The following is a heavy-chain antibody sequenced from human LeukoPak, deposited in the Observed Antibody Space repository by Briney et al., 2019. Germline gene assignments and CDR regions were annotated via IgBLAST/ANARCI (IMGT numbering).Heavy chain of an antibody. CDR2: MNPNSGNT. D-gene: IGHD4-17*01. Sequence: ASVKVSCKASGYTFTSYDINWVRQATGQGLEWMGWMNPNSGNTGYAQKFQGRVTMTRNTSISTAYMELCSLRSEDTAVYYCARTAILYGDVNLDYWGQGTLVTVSS. CDR3: ARTAILYGDVNLDY. V-gene: IGHV1-8*01. CDR1: GYTFTSYD. J-gene: IGHJ4*02.